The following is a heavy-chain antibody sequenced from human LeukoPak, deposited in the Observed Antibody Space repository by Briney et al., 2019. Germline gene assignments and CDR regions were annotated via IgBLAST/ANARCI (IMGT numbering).Heavy chain of an antibody. Sequence: SVRVSCKASGGTFSSYAISWVRQAPGQGLEWMGGIIPIFGTANYAQKFQGRVTITADESTSTAYMELSSLRSEDTAVYYCARSGKWVVTAQNWFDPWGQGTLVTVSS. CDR1: GGTFSSYA. CDR3: ARSGKWVVTAQNWFDP. D-gene: IGHD2-21*02. V-gene: IGHV1-69*13. CDR2: IIPIFGTA. J-gene: IGHJ5*02.